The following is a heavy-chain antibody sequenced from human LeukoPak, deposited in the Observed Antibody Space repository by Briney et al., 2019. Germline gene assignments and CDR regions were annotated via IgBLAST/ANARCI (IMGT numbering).Heavy chain of an antibody. CDR2: INPSGGST. CDR3: ARGYSYGYRDAFDI. J-gene: IGHJ3*02. CDR1: GYTFTGYY. D-gene: IGHD5-18*01. V-gene: IGHV1-46*01. Sequence: ASVKVSCKASGYTFTGYYMHWVRQAPGQGLEWMGIINPSGGSTGYAQKFQGRVTMTRDMSTSTVYMELSSLRSEDTAVFYCARGYSYGYRDAFDIWGQGTMVTVSS.